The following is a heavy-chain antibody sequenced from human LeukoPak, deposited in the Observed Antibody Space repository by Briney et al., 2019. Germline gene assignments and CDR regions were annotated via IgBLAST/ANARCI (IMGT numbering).Heavy chain of an antibody. CDR2: ISWNSGSI. D-gene: IGHD3-10*01. Sequence: GGSLRLSCAASGFTFSSYAMHWVRQAPGKGLEWVSGISWNSGSIGYADSVKGRFTISRDNAKNSLYLQMNSLRAEDTAVYYCARENEAGSGSYYLPWFDPWGQGTLVTVSS. V-gene: IGHV3-9*01. J-gene: IGHJ5*02. CDR1: GFTFSSYA. CDR3: ARENEAGSGSYYLPWFDP.